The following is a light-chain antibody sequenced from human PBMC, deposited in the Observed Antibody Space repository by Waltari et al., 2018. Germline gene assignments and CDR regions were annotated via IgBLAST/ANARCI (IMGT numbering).Light chain of an antibody. J-gene: IGLJ3*02. Sequence: SFELTQPPSASVSPGQTARTTCSGAALANQYVSWYQQKPGQGPVLVIYKDSARPSGIPERFSGSSSGTTVTLTISGVQAEDEADYYCQSADRSGTNWVFGGGTKMTVL. V-gene: IGLV3-25*03. CDR1: ALANQY. CDR3: QSADRSGTNWV. CDR2: KDS.